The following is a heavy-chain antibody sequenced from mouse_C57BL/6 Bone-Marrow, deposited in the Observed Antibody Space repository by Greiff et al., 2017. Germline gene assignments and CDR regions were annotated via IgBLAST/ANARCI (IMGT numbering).Heavy chain of an antibody. Sequence: QVQLQQPGAELVKPGASVKLSCKASGYTFTSYRMHWVKQRPGRGLEWIGRIDPNSGGTKYNEKFKNKATLTVDKPSSTAYTQLSSLTSEDSAVYYCARSSRDGYSYAMDYWGQGTSVTVSS. J-gene: IGHJ4*01. CDR2: IDPNSGGT. D-gene: IGHD2-3*01. CDR3: ARSSRDGYSYAMDY. V-gene: IGHV1-72*01. CDR1: GYTFTSYR.